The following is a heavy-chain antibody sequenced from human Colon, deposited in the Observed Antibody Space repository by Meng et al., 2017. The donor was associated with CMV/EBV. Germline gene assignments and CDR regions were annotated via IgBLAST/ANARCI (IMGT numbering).Heavy chain of an antibody. CDR2: ISSDGSQT. CDR3: ATGGGTEAAAAGVFDF. CDR1: GFTIQRHD. D-gene: IGHD6-25*01. J-gene: IGHJ4*02. V-gene: IGHV3-33*01. Sequence: GFTIQRHDMHWVRQAPGKGLEWVASISSDGSQTFFADSVKGRFTISRDNSKNMQFLEMNSLRDEDTAVYFCATGGGTEAAAAGVFDFWGQGTLVTVSS.